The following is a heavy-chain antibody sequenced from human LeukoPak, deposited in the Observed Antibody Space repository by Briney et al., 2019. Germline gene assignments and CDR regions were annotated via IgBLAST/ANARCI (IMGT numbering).Heavy chain of an antibody. D-gene: IGHD6-19*01. V-gene: IGHV3-21*01. J-gene: IGHJ5*02. Sequence: GGSLRLSCAASGFTFSSYSMNWVRQAPGKGLEWVSSISSSSSYIDYADSVKGRFTISRDNAKNSLYLQMNSLRAEDTAVYYCARGVAGTANWFDPGGQGTLVTVSS. CDR2: ISSSSSYI. CDR1: GFTFSSYS. CDR3: ARGVAGTANWFDP.